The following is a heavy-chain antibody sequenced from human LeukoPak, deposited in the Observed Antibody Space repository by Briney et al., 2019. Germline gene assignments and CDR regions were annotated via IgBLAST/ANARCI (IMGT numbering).Heavy chain of an antibody. CDR2: MNPDSGDT. V-gene: IGHV1-2*06. D-gene: IGHD6-13*01. J-gene: IGHJ4*02. CDR3: ARGAAVGQTRDY. Sequence: ASVKVSCKASGYTFTCYYTHWVRQAPGQGLEWMGRMNPDSGDTNYARKFTGRVAMTRDTSISTAYMELSSLRSDDTAVYYCARGAAVGQTRDYWGQGTLVTVSS. CDR1: GYTFTCYY.